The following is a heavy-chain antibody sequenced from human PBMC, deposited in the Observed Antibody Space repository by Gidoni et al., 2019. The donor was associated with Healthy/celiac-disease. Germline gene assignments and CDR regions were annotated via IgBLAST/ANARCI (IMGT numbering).Heavy chain of an antibody. CDR1: GVSFADSA. CDR3: AKLGIWFGELSYMDV. D-gene: IGHD3-10*01. V-gene: IGHV3-9*01. Sequence: DVQLVESGGGLVQPGRSLRLLCAASGVSFADSAMHWVRQATGRGVEWFSGISWNSGSIGYAASVKGRFTITRDNAKNSLYLQKISLIAEDTALYYCAKLGIWFGELSYMDVWGKGTTVTVSS. J-gene: IGHJ6*03. CDR2: ISWNSGSI.